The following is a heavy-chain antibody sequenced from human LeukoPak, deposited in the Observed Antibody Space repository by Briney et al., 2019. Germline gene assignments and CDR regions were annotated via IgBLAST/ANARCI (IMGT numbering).Heavy chain of an antibody. J-gene: IGHJ4*02. CDR3: ARASGSYRHLGY. D-gene: IGHD1-26*01. V-gene: IGHV1-69*06. CDR1: GGTFSSYA. CDR2: IIPIFGTA. Sequence: ASVKVSCKASGGTFSSYAISWVRQAPGQGLEWMGGIIPIFGTANYAQKFQGRVTITADKSTSTAYMELSSLRSEDTAVYYCARASGSYRHLGYWGQGTLVTVSS.